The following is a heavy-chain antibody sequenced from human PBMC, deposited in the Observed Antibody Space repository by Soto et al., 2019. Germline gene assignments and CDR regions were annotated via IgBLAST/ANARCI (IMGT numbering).Heavy chain of an antibody. D-gene: IGHD2-15*01. V-gene: IGHV1-18*01. CDR2: ISTYNENT. Sequence: ASVKVSCKASGYTFTRYGFSWVRQAPGQGLEWMGWISTYNENTKYPQKFQGRITMTTDTPTSTAYMELGSLTSDDTAVYYCAREGYCSSGSCALYSHDYFGMDVWGQGTTVTVSS. J-gene: IGHJ6*02. CDR3: AREGYCSSGSCALYSHDYFGMDV. CDR1: GYTFTRYG.